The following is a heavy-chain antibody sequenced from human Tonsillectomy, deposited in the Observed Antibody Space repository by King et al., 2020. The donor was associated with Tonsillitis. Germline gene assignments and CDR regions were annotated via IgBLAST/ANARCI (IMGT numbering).Heavy chain of an antibody. Sequence: QVQLVESGGGVVQPGRSLRLSCAASGFTFSSYGMHWVRQAPGKGLEWVAVIWDDGSNKYYADSVKGRFTISRDNSKNTLYLQMNSLRAEDTAVYYCARATYYYGSGSYYNPDAFDIWGQGTMVTVSS. CDR2: IWDDGSNK. J-gene: IGHJ3*02. D-gene: IGHD3-10*01. V-gene: IGHV3-33*08. CDR3: ARATYYYGSGSYYNPDAFDI. CDR1: GFTFSSYG.